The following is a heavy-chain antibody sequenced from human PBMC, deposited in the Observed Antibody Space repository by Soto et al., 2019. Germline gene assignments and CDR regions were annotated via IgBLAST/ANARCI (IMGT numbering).Heavy chain of an antibody. CDR2: ISSSGDTK. V-gene: IGHV3-11*01. Sequence: QVQLVESGGGLVKPGGSLRLSCAASGFSFSDYYMSWVRQAPGKGLEWVSYISSSGDTKLYAESVKGRFTISRDNARNSLHLEMNSLRAEDTAVYYCAKPHSLYSSSCLDYWAQGTLVTVSS. D-gene: IGHD6-13*01. CDR3: AKPHSLYSSSCLDY. CDR1: GFSFSDYY. J-gene: IGHJ4*02.